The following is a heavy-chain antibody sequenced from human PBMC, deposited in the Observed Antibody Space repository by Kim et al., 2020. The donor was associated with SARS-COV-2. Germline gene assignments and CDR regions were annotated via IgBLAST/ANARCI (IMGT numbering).Heavy chain of an antibody. V-gene: IGHV3-23*01. CDR1: GFTFSSYA. D-gene: IGHD3-10*01. J-gene: IGHJ4*02. CDR2: ISGSGGST. Sequence: GGSLRLSCAASGFTFSSYAMSWVRQAPGKGLEWVSAISGSGGSTYYADSVKGRFTISRDNSKNTLYLQMNSLRAEDTAVYYCANRPIYYYGSGSPRRVFDYWGQGTLVTVSS. CDR3: ANRPIYYYGSGSPRRVFDY.